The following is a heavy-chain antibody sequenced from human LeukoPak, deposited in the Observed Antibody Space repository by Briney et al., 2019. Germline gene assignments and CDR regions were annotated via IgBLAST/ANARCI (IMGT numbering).Heavy chain of an antibody. CDR2: ISSGSSYI. D-gene: IGHD6-13*01. V-gene: IGHV3-21*01. Sequence: GGSLRLSCAASGFTFDDYAMHWVRQAPGKGLEWVSSISSGSSYIYYADSLKGRFTISRDNAKNSLYLQMNSLRAEDTAVYYCATLPHMYGGSSTHYFYYGMDVWGQGTTVTVSS. CDR3: ATLPHMYGGSSTHYFYYGMDV. CDR1: GFTFDDYA. J-gene: IGHJ6*02.